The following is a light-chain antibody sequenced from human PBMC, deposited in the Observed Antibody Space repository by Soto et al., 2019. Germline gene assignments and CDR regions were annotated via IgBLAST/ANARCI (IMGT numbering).Light chain of an antibody. J-gene: IGKJ2*01. CDR3: QHYNSFPYT. V-gene: IGKV1-5*03. CDR1: ESIGLW. Sequence: DIQMTQSPSTLSASVGDRVTVTCRASESIGLWLAWFQQKPGSAPKLLIYKASTLASGVPSRFSGSGSGTEFTLTIRSLQPDDFAIYYCQHYNSFPYTFGQGTKVDI. CDR2: KAS.